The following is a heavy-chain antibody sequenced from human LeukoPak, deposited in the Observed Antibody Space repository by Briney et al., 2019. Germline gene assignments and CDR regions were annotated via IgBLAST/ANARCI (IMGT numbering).Heavy chain of an antibody. D-gene: IGHD2-15*01. CDR3: ARAFLVGYSPEEYFFDY. J-gene: IGHJ4*02. CDR1: GGSLSSSTW. Sequence: SETLSLTCTVSGGSLSSSTWWSWVRQPPGKGLECIGEIHHSGTTNYNPSLKSRVTISIDKSKNQFSLKLNSVTAADTAVYYCARAFLVGYSPEEYFFDYWGQGNLVTVSS. V-gene: IGHV4-4*02. CDR2: IHHSGTT.